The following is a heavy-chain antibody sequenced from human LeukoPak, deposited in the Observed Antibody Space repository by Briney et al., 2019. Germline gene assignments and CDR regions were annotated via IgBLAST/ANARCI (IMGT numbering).Heavy chain of an antibody. CDR1: GYTFTSYY. CDR2: INPSGGST. J-gene: IGHJ5*02. V-gene: IGHV1-46*01. D-gene: IGHD2-2*01. CDR3: ARGSIVVVPAANNWFDH. Sequence: GASVKVSCKASGYTFTSYYMHWVRQAPGQGLEWMGIINPSGGSTSYAQKFQGRVTMTRDTSTSTVYMELSSLRSEDTAVYYCARGSIVVVPAANNWFDHWGQGTLVTVSS.